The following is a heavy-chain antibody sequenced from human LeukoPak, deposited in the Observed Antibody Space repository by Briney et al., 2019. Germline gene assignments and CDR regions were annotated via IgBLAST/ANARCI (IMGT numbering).Heavy chain of an antibody. D-gene: IGHD1-7*01. V-gene: IGHV3-23*01. CDR1: GFTFSSYS. J-gene: IGHJ4*02. CDR3: AKDPYENYRTFDY. Sequence: GGSLRLSCAASGFTFSSYSMNWVRQAPGKGLEWVSAISGSGGSTYYADSVKGRFTISRDNSKNTLYLQMNSLRAEDTAVYYCAKDPYENYRTFDYWGQGTLVTVSS. CDR2: ISGSGGST.